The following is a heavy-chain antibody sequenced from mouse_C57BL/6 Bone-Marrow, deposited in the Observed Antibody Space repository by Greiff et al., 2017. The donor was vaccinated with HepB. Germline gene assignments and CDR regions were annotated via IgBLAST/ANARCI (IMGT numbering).Heavy chain of an antibody. V-gene: IGHV1-19*01. CDR2: INPYNGGT. J-gene: IGHJ1*03. CDR3: APYYYGSSPWYFDV. Sequence: VQLQQSGPVLVKPGASVKMSCKASGYTFTDYYMNWVKQSHGKSLEWIGVINPYNGGTSYNQKFKGKATLTVDKSSSTAYMELNSLTSEDSAVYYWAPYYYGSSPWYFDVWGTGTTVTVSS. D-gene: IGHD1-1*01. CDR1: GYTFTDYY.